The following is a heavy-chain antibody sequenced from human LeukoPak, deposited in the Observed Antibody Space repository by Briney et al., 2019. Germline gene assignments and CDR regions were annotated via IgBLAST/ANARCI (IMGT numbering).Heavy chain of an antibody. CDR1: GVTVSTIY. J-gene: IGHJ4*02. Sequence: GGSLRLSCAASGVTVSTIYMGWVRQAPGKGLDWVSVIYPDGRAYYAESVKGRFTTSRDSSENTLFLQMNSLRAEDTAVYYCAALKGWYGEGCFDYWGQGTLVTVSS. V-gene: IGHV3-53*01. CDR2: IYPDGRA. D-gene: IGHD3-10*01. CDR3: AALKGWYGEGCFDY.